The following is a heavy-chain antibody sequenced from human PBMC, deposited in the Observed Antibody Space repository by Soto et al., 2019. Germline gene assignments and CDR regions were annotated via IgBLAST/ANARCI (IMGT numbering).Heavy chain of an antibody. V-gene: IGHV5-10-1*01. CDR1: GDSFISYW. Sequence: GESPKISCKGSGDSFISYWISWVRQMPGKGLEWMGRIDPSDSYTNYSPSFQGHVTISADKSISTAYLQWSSLKASDTAMYYCARLSYYGSGSYPGYYYYGMDVWGQGTTVTVSS. J-gene: IGHJ6*02. CDR3: ARLSYYGSGSYPGYYYYGMDV. CDR2: IDPSDSYT. D-gene: IGHD3-10*01.